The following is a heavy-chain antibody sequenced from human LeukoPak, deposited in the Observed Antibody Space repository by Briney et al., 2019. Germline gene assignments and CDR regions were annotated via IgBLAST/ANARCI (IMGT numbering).Heavy chain of an antibody. V-gene: IGHV3-7*03. D-gene: IGHD6-13*01. CDR2: IKQDGSEK. J-gene: IGHJ6*04. CDR1: GFTFSSYA. Sequence: GGSLRLSCAASGFTFSSYAMSWVRQAPGKGLEWVANIKQDGSEKYYVDSVKGRFTISRDNAKNSLYLQMNSLRAEDTAVYYCAREQISSSWYLNGGYYYYGMDVWGKGTTVTVSS. CDR3: AREQISSSWYLNGGYYYYGMDV.